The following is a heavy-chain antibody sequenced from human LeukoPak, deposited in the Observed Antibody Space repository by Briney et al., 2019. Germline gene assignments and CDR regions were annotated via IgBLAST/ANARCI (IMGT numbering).Heavy chain of an antibody. CDR2: INHSGST. CDR1: GGSFSGYY. Sequence: SETLSLTCAVYGGSFSGYYWSWIRQPPGKGLEWIGEINHSGSTNYNPSLKSRVTISVDTSRNQFSLKLSSVTAADTAVYYCARRLGSGYFDWLHWFDYWGQGTLVTVSS. V-gene: IGHV4-34*01. D-gene: IGHD3-9*01. J-gene: IGHJ4*02. CDR3: ARRLGSGYFDWLHWFDY.